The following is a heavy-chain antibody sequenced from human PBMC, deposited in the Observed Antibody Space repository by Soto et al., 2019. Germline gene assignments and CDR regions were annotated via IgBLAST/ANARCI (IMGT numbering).Heavy chain of an antibody. Sequence: GGSLRLSCAASGFTFSSYAMSWVRQAPGKGLEWVSAISGSGGSTYYADSVKGRFTISRDNSKNTLYLQMNSLRAEDTAVYYCANDPVFTFDWLVYYYYGMDVWGQGTTGTVSS. CDR3: ANDPVFTFDWLVYYYYGMDV. D-gene: IGHD3-9*01. CDR1: GFTFSSYA. CDR2: ISGSGGST. V-gene: IGHV3-23*01. J-gene: IGHJ6*02.